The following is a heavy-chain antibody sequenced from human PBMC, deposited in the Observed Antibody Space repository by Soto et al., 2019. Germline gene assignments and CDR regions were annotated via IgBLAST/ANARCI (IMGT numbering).Heavy chain of an antibody. D-gene: IGHD2-15*01. CDR1: GGSISGYY. Sequence: PSETLSLTCTVSGGSISGYYWSWIRQPPGKGLEWIGYIYYSGSTNYNPSLKSRVTISVDTSKNQFSLKLSSVTAADTAVYYCATMGTPATGLYYFDYWGQGTLVTVSS. V-gene: IGHV4-59*08. CDR2: IYYSGST. CDR3: ATMGTPATGLYYFDY. J-gene: IGHJ4*02.